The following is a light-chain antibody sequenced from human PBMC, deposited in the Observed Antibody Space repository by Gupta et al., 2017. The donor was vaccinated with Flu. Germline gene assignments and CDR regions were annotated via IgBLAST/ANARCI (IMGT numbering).Light chain of an antibody. CDR1: TGAVTSDHY. J-gene: IGLJ2*01. V-gene: IGLV7-43*01. CDR3: LLYFRDAVV. CDR2: STR. Sequence: PSTGAVTSDHYPNWFQQKPGQPPRPLIYSTRSKHSWTPARFSGSLRGGKAALTLSGVQPEDEADYYCLLYFRDAVVFGGGTKLTVL.